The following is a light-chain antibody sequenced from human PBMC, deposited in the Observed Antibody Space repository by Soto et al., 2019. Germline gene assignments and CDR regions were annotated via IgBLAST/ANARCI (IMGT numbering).Light chain of an antibody. CDR3: CSYAASPIYVI. V-gene: IGLV2-23*01. Sequence: QSVLTQPASVSGSPGQSITISCTGTSTDIGSYNLVSWYQQSPGKAPKLMIYEGNKRPSGVSNRFSGFKSGNTASLTISGLQAEDEADYYCCSYAASPIYVIFGGGTKVTVL. CDR2: EGN. CDR1: STDIGSYNL. J-gene: IGLJ2*01.